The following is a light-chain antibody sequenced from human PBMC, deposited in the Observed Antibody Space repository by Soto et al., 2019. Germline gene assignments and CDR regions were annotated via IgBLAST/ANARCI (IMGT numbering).Light chain of an antibody. CDR2: EVN. CDR1: SSDVGGYNF. J-gene: IGLJ3*02. Sequence: QSALTQPASVSGSPGQSITISCTGTSSDVGGYNFVSWYQQQHPGKAPKLMIYEVNNRPSGVSNRFSGSKSGNTASLTISGLQAEDEADYYCSSWTSSTTQVLGGGTKLTVL. CDR3: SSWTSSTTQV. V-gene: IGLV2-14*01.